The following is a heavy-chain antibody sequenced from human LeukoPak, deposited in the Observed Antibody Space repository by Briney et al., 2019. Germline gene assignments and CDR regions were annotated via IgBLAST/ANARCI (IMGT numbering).Heavy chain of an antibody. CDR2: ISAYNGNT. V-gene: IGHV1-18*01. J-gene: IGHJ5*02. CDR3: ARGNYYDSFPGWFDP. CDR1: GYTFTSYG. D-gene: IGHD3-22*01. Sequence: GASVKVSCKASGYTFTSYGISWVRQAPGQGLEWMGWISAYNGNTNYAQKLQGRVTMTTDTSTSTAYMELRSLRAEDTAVYYCARGNYYDSFPGWFDPWGQGTLVTVSS.